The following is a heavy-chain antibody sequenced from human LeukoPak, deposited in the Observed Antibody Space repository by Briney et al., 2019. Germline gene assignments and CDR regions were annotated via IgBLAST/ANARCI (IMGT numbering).Heavy chain of an antibody. V-gene: IGHV3-30*02. CDR3: ATAASLRYPYMDV. CDR2: IQHDGSHT. Sequence: TGGSLRLSCAASGFTLSGFGMHWVRQPPGQGLEWVAFIQHDGSHTYYEGSVKGRLSIYSDNSKNTLYLDMDSLRPDDTAVYYCATAASLRYPYMDVWGKGTTVTVSS. J-gene: IGHJ6*03. CDR1: GFTLSGFG. D-gene: IGHD1-14*01.